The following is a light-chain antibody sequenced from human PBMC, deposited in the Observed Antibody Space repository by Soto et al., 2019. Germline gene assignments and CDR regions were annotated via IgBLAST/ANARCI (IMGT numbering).Light chain of an antibody. J-gene: IGKJ4*01. V-gene: IGKV1-6*01. Sequence: AIQMTQSPSSLSASVGDRVTITCRASQGIGNDLGWYQQKPGKAPKLLIYAASNLQSGVPSRFSGGGSGTDLTLTNSGLQPEDFATYYCLTDSTYPLTFGGGTRVEIK. CDR3: LTDSTYPLT. CDR1: QGIGND. CDR2: AAS.